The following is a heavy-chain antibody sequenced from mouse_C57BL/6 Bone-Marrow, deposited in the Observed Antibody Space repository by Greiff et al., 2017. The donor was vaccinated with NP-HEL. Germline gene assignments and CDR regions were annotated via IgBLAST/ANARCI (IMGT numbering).Heavy chain of an antibody. D-gene: IGHD1-1*01. J-gene: IGHJ2*01. Sequence: VQLQQPGAELVKPGASVKLSCKASGYTFTSYWMHWVKQRPGQGLEWIGMIHPNSGSTNYNEKFKSKATLTVYKSSSTAYMQLSSLTSEDSAVYYCAREDYYGSDFDYWGQGTTLTVSS. V-gene: IGHV1-64*01. CDR1: GYTFTSYW. CDR2: IHPNSGST. CDR3: AREDYYGSDFDY.